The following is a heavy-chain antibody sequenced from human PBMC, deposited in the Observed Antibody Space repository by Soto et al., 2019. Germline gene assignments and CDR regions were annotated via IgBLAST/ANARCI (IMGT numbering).Heavy chain of an antibody. J-gene: IGHJ4*02. CDR3: ARRGSSTEDLDY. CDR1: GYSFTSYW. CDR2: IYPLDPYT. Sequence: GESLKISCQGSGYSFTSYWICWVPQMPGKGLEWMGIIYPLDPYTSYSPSFQAQSTISAHKSINTAYLQWSSLQPSDTAVYYCARRGSSTEDLDYCGQGSPVTVSS. D-gene: IGHD3-3*02. V-gene: IGHV5-51*01.